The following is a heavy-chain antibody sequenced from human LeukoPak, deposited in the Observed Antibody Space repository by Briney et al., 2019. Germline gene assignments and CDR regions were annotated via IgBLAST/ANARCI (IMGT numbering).Heavy chain of an antibody. D-gene: IGHD3-10*01. CDR2: IYWDDDK. J-gene: IGHJ4*02. CDR1: GFSLSTSGVG. CDR3: AHYENNPKSYYGSGSYYNHFDY. V-gene: IGHV2-5*02. Sequence: GSGPTLVKPTQTLTLTCTFSGFSLSTSGVGVGWIRQPPGKALEWLALIYWDDDKRYSPSLKSRLTITKDTSKNQVVLTMTNMDPVDTATYYCAHYENNPKSYYGSGSYYNHFDYWGQGTLVTVSS.